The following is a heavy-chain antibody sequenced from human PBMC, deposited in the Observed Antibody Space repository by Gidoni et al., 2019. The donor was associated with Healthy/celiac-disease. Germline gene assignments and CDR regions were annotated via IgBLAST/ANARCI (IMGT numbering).Heavy chain of an antibody. CDR2: IYWDDDK. Sequence: QITLKESGPTLVKPTQTLTLTCTFSGFSLSTSGVGVGWIRQPPGKALEWLALIYWDDDKRYSPSLKSRLTITKDTSKNQVVLTMTNMDPVDTATYYCAHIGSAYYDILGGGWFDPWGQGTLVTVSS. D-gene: IGHD3-9*01. CDR3: AHIGSAYYDILGGGWFDP. CDR1: GFSLSTSGVG. J-gene: IGHJ5*02. V-gene: IGHV2-5*02.